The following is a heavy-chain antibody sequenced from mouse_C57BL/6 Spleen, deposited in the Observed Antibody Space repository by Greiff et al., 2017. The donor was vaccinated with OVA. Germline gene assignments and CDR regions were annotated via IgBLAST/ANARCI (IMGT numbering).Heavy chain of an antibody. J-gene: IGHJ3*01. V-gene: IGHV1-82*01. Sequence: QVQLQQSGPELVKPGASVKISCKASGYAFSSSWMNWVKQRPGKGLEWIGRIYPGDGDTNYNGKFKGKATLTADKSSSTAYMQLSSLTSEDSAVYCCAREYDAGWAYGGQGTLVTVSA. CDR2: IYPGDGDT. D-gene: IGHD2-14*01. CDR3: AREYDAGWAY. CDR1: GYAFSSSW.